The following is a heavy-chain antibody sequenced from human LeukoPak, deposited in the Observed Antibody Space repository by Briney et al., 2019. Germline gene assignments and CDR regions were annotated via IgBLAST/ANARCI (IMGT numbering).Heavy chain of an antibody. D-gene: IGHD3-3*01. CDR2: ISAYNGNT. CDR3: ARVPGGRFLEWLLLSIDY. CDR1: GYTFTSYG. V-gene: IGHV1-18*01. Sequence: GASVKVSCKASGYTFTSYGISWVRQAPGQGLEWMGWISAYNGNTNYAQKLQGRVTMTTDTSTSTAYMELRSLRSDDTAVYYCARVPGGRFLEWLLLSIDYWGQGTLVTVSS. J-gene: IGHJ4*02.